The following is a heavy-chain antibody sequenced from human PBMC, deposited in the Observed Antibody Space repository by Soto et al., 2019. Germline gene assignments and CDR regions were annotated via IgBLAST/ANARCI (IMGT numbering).Heavy chain of an antibody. CDR3: ASGRYCSSTSCSNLYYYYYMDV. Sequence: PSETLSLTCTVSGGSISSYYWSWIRQPPGKGLEWIGYIYYSGSTNYNPSLKSRVTISVDTSKNQFSLKLSSVTAADTAVYYCASGRYCSSTSCSNLYYYYYMDVWGKGTTVTVSS. CDR1: GGSISSYY. J-gene: IGHJ6*03. CDR2: IYYSGST. D-gene: IGHD2-2*01. V-gene: IGHV4-59*08.